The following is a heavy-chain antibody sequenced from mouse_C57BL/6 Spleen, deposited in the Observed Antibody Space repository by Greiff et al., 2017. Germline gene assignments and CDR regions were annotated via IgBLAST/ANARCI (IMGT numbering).Heavy chain of an antibody. Sequence: EVQRVESGPGLVKPSQSLSLTCSVTGYSITSGYYWNWIRQFPGNKLEWMGYISYDGSNNYNPSLKNRISITRDTSKNQFFLKLNSVTTEDTATYYCARDSSYDYAMDYWGQGTSVTVSS. CDR2: ISYDGSN. J-gene: IGHJ4*01. CDR1: GYSITSGYY. D-gene: IGHD1-1*01. V-gene: IGHV3-6*01. CDR3: ARDSSYDYAMDY.